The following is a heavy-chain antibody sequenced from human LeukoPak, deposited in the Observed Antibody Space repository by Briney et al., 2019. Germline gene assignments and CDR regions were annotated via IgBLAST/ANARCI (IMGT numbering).Heavy chain of an antibody. V-gene: IGHV3-74*01. CDR2: INTDGSTT. CDR3: ARGYYDSSGYRAGMDV. Sequence: PGGSLRLSCAASGFTVSSYWMHWVRQAPGKGLVWVSRINTDGSTTSYADSVKGRFTISRDNAKNTLYLQMNSLRAEDTAVYYCARGYYDSSGYRAGMDVWGQGTTVTVSS. CDR1: GFTVSSYW. D-gene: IGHD3-22*01. J-gene: IGHJ6*02.